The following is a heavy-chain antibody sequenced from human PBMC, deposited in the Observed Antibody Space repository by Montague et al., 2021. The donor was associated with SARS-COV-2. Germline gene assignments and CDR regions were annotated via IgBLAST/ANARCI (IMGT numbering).Heavy chain of an antibody. J-gene: IGHJ6*02. CDR2: INHSGST. CDR3: AGGGRILLWFGELLSGGDYYGMDV. CDR1: GGSFSGYY. V-gene: IGHV4-34*01. Sequence: SETLSLTCAVYGGSFSGYYWSWIRQPPGKGLEWIGEINHSGSTNYNPSLKSRVTISVDTSKNQFSLKLSSVTAADTAVYYCAGGGRILLWFGELLSGGDYYGMDVWGQGTTVTVSS. D-gene: IGHD3-10*01.